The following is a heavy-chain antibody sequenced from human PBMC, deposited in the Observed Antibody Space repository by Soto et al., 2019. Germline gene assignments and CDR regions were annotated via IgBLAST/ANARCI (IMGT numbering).Heavy chain of an antibody. Sequence: DVQLVASGGGLIQPGGSLRLSCAALGLTVRGKKYITWVRQAPGKGLEWVSALYDVDGTYYADSAKGRFTISRDNSNNIIYLKMNSLGPDATAVYYCASWLEREHAYDIWGLGTMVTVSS. CDR1: GLTVRGKKY. CDR3: ASWLEREHAYDI. D-gene: IGHD1-1*01. CDR2: LYDVDGT. J-gene: IGHJ3*02. V-gene: IGHV3-53*01.